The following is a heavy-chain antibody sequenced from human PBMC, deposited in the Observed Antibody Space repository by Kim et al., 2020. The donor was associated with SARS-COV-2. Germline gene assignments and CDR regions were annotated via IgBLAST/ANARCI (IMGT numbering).Heavy chain of an antibody. D-gene: IGHD3-22*01. J-gene: IGHJ5*01. Sequence: GKGRFTIARENSKNTLYLQMNSLRAEDKAVYYCAKTKTSDYYDSSGPDSWGQGTLVTVSS. CDR3: AKTKTSDYYDSSGPDS. V-gene: IGHV3-30*02.